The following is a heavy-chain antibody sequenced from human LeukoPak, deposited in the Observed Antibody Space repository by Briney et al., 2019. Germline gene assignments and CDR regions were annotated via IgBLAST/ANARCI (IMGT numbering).Heavy chain of an antibody. D-gene: IGHD2-2*01. CDR3: ARAPKFGCSRTTCKAAY. V-gene: IGHV1-2*02. CDR2: INPNSGGT. J-gene: IGHJ4*02. CDR1: GYTFIDHY. Sequence: ASVKVSCKSSGYTFIDHYMHWVRQAPGQGLEWMGWINPNSGGTNYAQKFQGRVTMTRDTSISTAYMELSRLRSDDTAVYYCARAPKFGCSRTTCKAAYGGQEPLLTFPS.